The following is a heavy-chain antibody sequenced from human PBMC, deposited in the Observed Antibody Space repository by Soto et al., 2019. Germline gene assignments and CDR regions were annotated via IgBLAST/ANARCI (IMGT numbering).Heavy chain of an antibody. D-gene: IGHD4-17*01. Sequence: RGSQRLSCAASGFTFSAYSMNWVRQAPGKGLEWISYISSSSSSIDYTDSVKGRFTISRDNAKNSLYLQMSSLRDEDTAVYYCARGLTTMLDYWGPGTLVTVSS. V-gene: IGHV3-48*02. CDR3: ARGLTTMLDY. CDR1: GFTFSAYS. CDR2: ISSSSSSI. J-gene: IGHJ4*02.